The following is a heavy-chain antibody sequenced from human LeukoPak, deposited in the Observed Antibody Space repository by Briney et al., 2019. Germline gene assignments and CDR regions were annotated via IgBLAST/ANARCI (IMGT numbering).Heavy chain of an antibody. D-gene: IGHD2-21*02. Sequence: KPGGSLRLSCAASGFTFSSYSMNGVRQAPGKGLEWVSSISSSSSYIYYADSVKGRFTISRDNAKNSLYLQMNSLRAEDTAVYYCARGAKYLCGGDCYDYWGQGTLVTVSS. V-gene: IGHV3-21*01. CDR3: ARGAKYLCGGDCYDY. CDR2: ISSSSSYI. CDR1: GFTFSSYS. J-gene: IGHJ4*02.